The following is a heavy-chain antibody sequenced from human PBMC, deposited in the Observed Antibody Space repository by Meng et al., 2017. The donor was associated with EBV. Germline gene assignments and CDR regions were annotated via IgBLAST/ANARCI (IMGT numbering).Heavy chain of an antibody. CDR2: MNPNSGNK. CDR1: GYTFTSYD. D-gene: IGHD3-3*01. J-gene: IGHJ5*02. V-gene: IGHV1-8*01. Sequence: VRLGQSGAEVKKPGAAVKVSCKASGYTFTSYDITWVRQATGQGLEWMGWMNPNSGNKGYAQKFQGRVTMTRNTSISTAYMELSSLRSEDTAVYYCARGVGTIFGVVIKNWFDPWGQGTLVTVSS. CDR3: ARGVGTIFGVVIKNWFDP.